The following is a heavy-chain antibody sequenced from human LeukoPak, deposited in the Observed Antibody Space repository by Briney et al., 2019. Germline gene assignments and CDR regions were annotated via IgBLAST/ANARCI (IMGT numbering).Heavy chain of an antibody. J-gene: IGHJ5*02. CDR2: IYYSGST. D-gene: IGHD3-10*01. V-gene: IGHV4-59*11. CDR3: ARVLLWFGELWFDP. CDR1: GGSISGHY. Sequence: SETLSLTCTVSGGSISGHYWSWIRQPPGKGLEWIGYIYYSGSTNYNPSLKSRVTISVDTSKNQFSLKLSSVTAADTAVYYCARVLLWFGELWFDPWGQGTLVTVSS.